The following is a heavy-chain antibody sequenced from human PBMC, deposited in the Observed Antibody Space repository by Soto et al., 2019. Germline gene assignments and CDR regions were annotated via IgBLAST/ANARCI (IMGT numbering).Heavy chain of an antibody. Sequence: QVQLQESGPGLVKPSGTLSLTCAVSGGSISSSNWWSWVRQPPGKGLERIGEIYHSGSTNYNPSPKSRVTISVDKSKNQFSLKLSSVTAADTAVYYCARKTGSSWYRYYYYGMDVWGQGTTVTVSS. CDR2: IYHSGST. CDR3: ARKTGSSWYRYYYYGMDV. CDR1: GGSISSSNW. V-gene: IGHV4-4*02. D-gene: IGHD6-13*01. J-gene: IGHJ6*02.